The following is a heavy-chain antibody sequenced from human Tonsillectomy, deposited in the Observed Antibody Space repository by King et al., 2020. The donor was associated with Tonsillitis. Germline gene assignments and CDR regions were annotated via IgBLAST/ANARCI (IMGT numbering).Heavy chain of an antibody. CDR2: IYHRESP. J-gene: IGHJ6*02. CDR3: ARDAGDYGMDV. Sequence: QVQLQESGSGLVKPSQTLSLTCAVSGGSISSGGYSWSWIRQPPGKGLEWIGYIYHRESPYYNPSRKSRVTISIDRSNNHLSLNLSSVTAADTAVYYCARDAGDYGMDVWGQGTTVTVSS. D-gene: IGHD4-17*01. V-gene: IGHV4-30-2*01. CDR1: GGSISSGGYS.